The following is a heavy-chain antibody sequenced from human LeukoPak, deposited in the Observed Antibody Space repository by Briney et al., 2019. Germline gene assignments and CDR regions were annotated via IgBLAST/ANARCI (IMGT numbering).Heavy chain of an antibody. V-gene: IGHV4-30-2*03. CDR1: GFTFGGYA. D-gene: IGHD6-19*01. Sequence: LRLSCAASGFTFGGYAMSWVRQAPGKGLECIGSIYCSGSTYYNPSLQSRVTISVDTSKNQSSLKLSSVTAADTAVYYCARHRQWLVGGPDYWGQGTLVTVSS. CDR2: IYCSGST. CDR3: ARHRQWLVGGPDY. J-gene: IGHJ4*02.